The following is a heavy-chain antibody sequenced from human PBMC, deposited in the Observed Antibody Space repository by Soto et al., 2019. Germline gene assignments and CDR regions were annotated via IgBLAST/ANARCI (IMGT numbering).Heavy chain of an antibody. Sequence: QVQLVESGGGVVQPGRSLRLSCAASGFTFGTFSMHWVRQAPGKGLEWVSVISDDGYHKYYADSVKGRSTISRDNSKNTLYLEMSSLRAEDTAVFYCARQQRVARKDWDSWGQGTLVIVSS. D-gene: IGHD2-15*01. CDR2: ISDDGYHK. J-gene: IGHJ4*02. CDR1: GFTFGTFS. V-gene: IGHV3-30-3*01. CDR3: ARQQRVARKDWDS.